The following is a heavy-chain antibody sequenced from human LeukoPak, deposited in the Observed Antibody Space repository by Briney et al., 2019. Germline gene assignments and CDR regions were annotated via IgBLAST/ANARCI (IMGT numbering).Heavy chain of an antibody. Sequence: GGSLRLSCAASGFTFSSYWMNWVRQAPGKGLVWVSRITSDGSSTTYADSVKGRFSISRDNAKNTLYLQMNSLRVEDTAVYYCARGRPHGNDYWGQGTLVTVSS. CDR2: ITSDGSST. D-gene: IGHD4-23*01. CDR1: GFTFSSYW. V-gene: IGHV3-74*01. CDR3: ARGRPHGNDY. J-gene: IGHJ4*02.